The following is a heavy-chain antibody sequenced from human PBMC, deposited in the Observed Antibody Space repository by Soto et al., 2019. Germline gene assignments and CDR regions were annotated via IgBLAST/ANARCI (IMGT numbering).Heavy chain of an antibody. CDR3: ARHDCISSSCYYYYYYGMDV. D-gene: IGHD2-2*01. CDR1: GGTFSSYA. V-gene: IGHV1-69*12. J-gene: IGHJ6*02. Sequence: QVQLVQSGAEVKKPGSSVKVSCKASGGTFSSYAISWVRQAPGQGLGWMGGIIPIFDTANYAQKFQGRVTITADESTSTAYMEVSSLRSEDTAVYYCARHDCISSSCYYYYYYGMDVWGQGTTVTVS. CDR2: IIPIFDTA.